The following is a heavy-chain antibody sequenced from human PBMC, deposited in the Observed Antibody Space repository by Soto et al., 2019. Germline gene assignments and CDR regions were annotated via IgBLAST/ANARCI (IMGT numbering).Heavy chain of an antibody. CDR3: ARDTLGGASDFCH. CDR1: GFSVSNLY. Sequence: EVQLVESGGGLVQPGGSLRLSCAASGFSVSNLYMTWVRQAPGKGLEWVSVISSGGSTYYADSVKGRFTISRDNSKNTLYLEMKSLRAGDTAVYYCARDTLGGASDFCHGGQGTLVTVSS. CDR2: ISSGGST. D-gene: IGHD3-3*01. J-gene: IGHJ4*02. V-gene: IGHV3-66*01.